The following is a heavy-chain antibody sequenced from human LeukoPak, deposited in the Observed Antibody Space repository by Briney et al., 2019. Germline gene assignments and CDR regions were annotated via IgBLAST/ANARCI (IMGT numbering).Heavy chain of an antibody. V-gene: IGHV4-59*01. CDR3: ARDGDSGDFVGAFDV. CDR1: GASMRSYY. CDR2: ISDTGST. Sequence: SETLSLTCSVSGASMRSYYWGCVRQTPGKGLEFIGYISDTGSTNYNPSLKSRVTISVDTSKSLFSLRPTSATAADTAVYYCARDGDSGDFVGAFDVWGQGTLVTVSS. D-gene: IGHD4-17*01. J-gene: IGHJ3*01.